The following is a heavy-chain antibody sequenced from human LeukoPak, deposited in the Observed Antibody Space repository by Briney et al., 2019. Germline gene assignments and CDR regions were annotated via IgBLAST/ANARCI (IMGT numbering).Heavy chain of an antibody. CDR1: GYTFTSYY. CDR2: INPSSGST. J-gene: IGHJ3*02. V-gene: IGHV1-46*01. Sequence: ASVKVSCKASGYTFTSYYIHWVRQAPGQGLEWMGIINPSSGSTSYAQKFQGRVAMTRDTSTSTAYMELSSLGSEDTAVYYCARDDHGGNSHDAFDIWGQGTVVTVSS. CDR3: ARDDHGGNSHDAFDI. D-gene: IGHD4-23*01.